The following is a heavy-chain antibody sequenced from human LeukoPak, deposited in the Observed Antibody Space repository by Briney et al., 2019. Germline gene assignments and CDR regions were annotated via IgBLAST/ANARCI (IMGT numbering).Heavy chain of an antibody. Sequence: SETLSLTCTVSGDSFSSSNYFWVWIRQPPGKGLEWIGTIYYSGNSYYNPSLKSRVTISVDTSKNQFSLKLSSVTAADTAVYYCATQYCSSTSCSYPFDPWGQGTLVTVSS. V-gene: IGHV4-39*07. CDR1: GDSFSSSNYF. CDR2: IYYSGNS. J-gene: IGHJ5*02. D-gene: IGHD2-2*01. CDR3: ATQYCSSTSCSYPFDP.